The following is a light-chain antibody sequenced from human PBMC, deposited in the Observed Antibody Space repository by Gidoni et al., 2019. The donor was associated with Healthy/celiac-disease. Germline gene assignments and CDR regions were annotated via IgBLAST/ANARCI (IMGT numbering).Light chain of an antibody. CDR2: EGS. CDR3: CSYAGSSTYV. V-gene: IGLV2-23*01. Sequence: QSALTQPASVSGSPGQSITISCPGTSSDFGRYNLVSWYQQHRGKAPKLMFYEGSRRPSGVANLFSGSKAGNTASLTISGHQAEDEADYYCCSYAGSSTYVFGTGTKVTVL. CDR1: SSDFGRYNL. J-gene: IGLJ1*01.